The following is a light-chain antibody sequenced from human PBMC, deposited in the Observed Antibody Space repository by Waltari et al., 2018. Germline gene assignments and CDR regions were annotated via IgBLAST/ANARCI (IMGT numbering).Light chain of an antibody. CDR2: LNSDGSY. Sequence: QLVLTQSPSASASLGASVKLTCTLSSGHSSYASDSHQQQPEKGPRYLMKLNSDGSYSKGDGIPDRFSGSSSGAERYLTISSLQSEDEADYYCQTWGTGIYVVFGGGTKLTVL. CDR1: SGHSSYA. V-gene: IGLV4-69*01. CDR3: QTWGTGIYVV. J-gene: IGLJ2*01.